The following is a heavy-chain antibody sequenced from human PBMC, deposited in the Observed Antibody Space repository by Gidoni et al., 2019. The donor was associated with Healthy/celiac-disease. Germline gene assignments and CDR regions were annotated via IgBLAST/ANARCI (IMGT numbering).Heavy chain of an antibody. Sequence: QLQLQESGPGLVTPSETLSLTCTVSGCSISSSSYYWGWIRQPPGKGLEWIGSIYYSGSTYYNPSLKSRVTISVDTSKNQFSLKLSSVTAADTAVYYCARGAEIVVVPAAMGNWFDPWGQGTLVTVSS. D-gene: IGHD2-2*01. CDR3: ARGAEIVVVPAAMGNWFDP. CDR2: IYYSGST. V-gene: IGHV4-39*01. CDR1: GCSISSSSYY. J-gene: IGHJ5*02.